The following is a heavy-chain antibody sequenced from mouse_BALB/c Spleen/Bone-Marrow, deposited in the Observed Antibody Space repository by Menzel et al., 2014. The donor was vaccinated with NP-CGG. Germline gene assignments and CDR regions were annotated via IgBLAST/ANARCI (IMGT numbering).Heavy chain of an antibody. CDR3: TRSLVRRDHYYAMDY. V-gene: IGHV1S22*01. Sequence: GSELVRPGASVKLSCKASGYTFTSYWMHWVKQRPGQGLEWIGNIYPGSGSTNYDEKFKSKATLTVDTSSSTAYMQLSSLTSEDSAVYYCTRSLVRRDHYYAMDYWGQGTSVTVSS. D-gene: IGHD2-14*01. CDR2: IYPGSGST. J-gene: IGHJ4*01. CDR1: GYTFTSYW.